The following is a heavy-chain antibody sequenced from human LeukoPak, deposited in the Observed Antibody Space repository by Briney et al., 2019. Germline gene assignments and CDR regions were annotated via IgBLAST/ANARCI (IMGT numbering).Heavy chain of an antibody. J-gene: IGHJ4*02. CDR2: IYYSGST. CDR3: AREGGPYRPLDY. Sequence: PSETLSLTCTVSGGSISGYYWSWIRQPPGKGLEWIGYIYYSGSTKYNPSLKSRVNFSVDTSKNQFSLRLTSVTAADTAVYYCAREGGPYRPLDYSGQGTLVTVSS. V-gene: IGHV4-59*12. CDR1: GGSISGYY.